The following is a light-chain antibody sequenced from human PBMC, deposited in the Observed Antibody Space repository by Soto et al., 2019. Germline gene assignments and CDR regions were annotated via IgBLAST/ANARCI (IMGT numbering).Light chain of an antibody. Sequence: DIQMTQSPSSLSASVGDRVTITCRASQSIGRLLNWHQQKPGKAPNVLINVASILGSGVPSRFSGSGSGTDFTLTINSLQPEDFATYFCQQYFTTPCTFGGGTKVEIK. CDR1: QSIGRL. J-gene: IGKJ4*02. V-gene: IGKV1-39*01. CDR2: VAS. CDR3: QQYFTTPCT.